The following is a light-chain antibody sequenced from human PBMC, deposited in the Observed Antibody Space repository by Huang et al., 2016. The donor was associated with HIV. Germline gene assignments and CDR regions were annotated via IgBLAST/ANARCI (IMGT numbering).Light chain of an antibody. J-gene: IGKJ1*01. CDR1: QAIRND. Sequence: AIQMTQSPSSLSASVGDRVTITCRASQAIRNDLGWYQHRPGKAPKLLSYAASELQSGVPLRFRGSGSGTDFTLTISSLQPEDVGTYYCLQDLNYPRTFGQGTTVKI. V-gene: IGKV1-6*01. CDR2: AAS. CDR3: LQDLNYPRT.